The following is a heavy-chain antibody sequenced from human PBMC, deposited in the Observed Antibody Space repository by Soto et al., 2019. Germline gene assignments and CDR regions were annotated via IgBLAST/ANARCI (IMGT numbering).Heavy chain of an antibody. CDR3: ARGLGVAVAGDYYGMDV. D-gene: IGHD6-19*01. CDR2: ISAYNGNT. Sequence: ASVKVSGKASGYTFTSYGISWVRQAPGQGLEWMGWISAYNGNTNYAQKLQGRVTMTTDTSTSTAYMELRSLRSDDTAVYYCARGLGVAVAGDYYGMDVWGQGTTVTVSS. CDR1: GYTFTSYG. J-gene: IGHJ6*02. V-gene: IGHV1-18*01.